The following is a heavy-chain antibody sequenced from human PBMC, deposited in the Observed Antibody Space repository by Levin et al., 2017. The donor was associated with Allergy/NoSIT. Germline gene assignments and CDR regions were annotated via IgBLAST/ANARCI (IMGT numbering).Heavy chain of an antibody. CDR1: GFSLSTSGMC. CDR2: IDWDDDK. Sequence: SGPTLVKPTQTLTLTCTFSGFSLSTSGMCVSWIRQPPGKALEWLARIDWDDDKYYSTSLRTRLTISKDTSKNQVVLTMTDMDPVDTATYYCARFYYGSGSDYFFDYWGQGTLVTVSS. CDR3: ARFYYGSGSDYFFDY. J-gene: IGHJ4*02. V-gene: IGHV2-70*11. D-gene: IGHD3-10*01.